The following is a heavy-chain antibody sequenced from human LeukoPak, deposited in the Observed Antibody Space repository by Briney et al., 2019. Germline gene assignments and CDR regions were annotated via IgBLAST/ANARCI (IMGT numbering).Heavy chain of an antibody. D-gene: IGHD6-13*01. CDR2: VFYPGST. CDR1: GGPIDRHY. J-gene: IGHJ4*02. Sequence: PSETLSLTCTVSGGPIDRHYWSWIRLPPGKGLEWIGYVFYPGSTNYNPSLKSRVTMSLDTSRDQFSLRLPSVTAADTAFYYCASRPAGSTWYGVFDYWSQGTLVTVSS. V-gene: IGHV4-59*11. CDR3: ASRPAGSTWYGVFDY.